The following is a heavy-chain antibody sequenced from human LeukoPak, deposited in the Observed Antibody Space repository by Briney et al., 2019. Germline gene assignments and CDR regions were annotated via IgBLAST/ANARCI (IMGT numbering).Heavy chain of an antibody. CDR3: ATGGAYTSGRYNI. V-gene: IGHV4-4*09. D-gene: IGHD6-19*01. CDR2: IFSTGGT. Sequence: SETLSLNCTVSGGSVGGYYWTWIRQPPGGRLQWIGFIFSTGGTNYNPSLKSRVAISTDTSKNQVSLRVTSVTAADSAVYYCATGGAYTSGRYNIWGQGTLVSVSS. J-gene: IGHJ4*02. CDR1: GGSVGGYY.